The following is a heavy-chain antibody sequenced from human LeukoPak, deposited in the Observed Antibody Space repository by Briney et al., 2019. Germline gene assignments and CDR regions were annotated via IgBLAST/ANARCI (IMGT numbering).Heavy chain of an antibody. Sequence: SETLSLTCTVSGGSISSSSYYWGWIRPPPGKGLEWVGSIYYSGSTYYNPSLKSRVTISVDTSKNQFSLKLSSVTAADTAVYYCARQVDTAMVKRTSWFDPWGQGTLVTVSS. CDR3: ARQVDTAMVKRTSWFDP. CDR2: IYYSGST. V-gene: IGHV4-39*01. D-gene: IGHD5-18*01. CDR1: GGSISSSSYY. J-gene: IGHJ5*02.